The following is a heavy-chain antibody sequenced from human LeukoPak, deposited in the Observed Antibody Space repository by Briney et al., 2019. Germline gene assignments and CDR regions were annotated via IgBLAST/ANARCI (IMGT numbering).Heavy chain of an antibody. Sequence: ASVKVSCKASGYTFTSYYMHWVRQAPGQGLEWMGIINPSGGSTSYAQKFQGRVTMTRDTSTSTVYMELSSLRSEDTAVYYCARDAGSGWKTDAFDIWGQGTMVTVSS. J-gene: IGHJ3*02. D-gene: IGHD3-22*01. CDR2: INPSGGST. V-gene: IGHV1-46*01. CDR1: GYTFTSYY. CDR3: ARDAGSGWKTDAFDI.